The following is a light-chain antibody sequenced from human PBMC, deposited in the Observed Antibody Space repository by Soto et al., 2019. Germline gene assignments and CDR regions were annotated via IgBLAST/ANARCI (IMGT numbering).Light chain of an antibody. CDR2: DVS. CDR3: NSYRSTSTRYV. CDR1: SIDVGGYNY. J-gene: IGLJ1*01. V-gene: IGLV2-14*01. Sequence: QSVLTQHASVSGSPGQSISISCTGTSIDVGGYNYVSWYQQYPGKAPKLIISDVSNRPSGVSNRFSGSKSGNTASLTISDLQAEDEADYYCNSYRSTSTRYVFGTGTKLTVL.